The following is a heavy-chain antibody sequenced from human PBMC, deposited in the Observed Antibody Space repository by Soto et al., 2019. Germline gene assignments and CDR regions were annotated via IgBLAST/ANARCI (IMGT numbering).Heavy chain of an antibody. J-gene: IGHJ6*02. CDR1: GGSVSSGSYY. V-gene: IGHV4-61*01. CDR2: IYDSGST. CDR3: ARLSGSTPYYYYYYGMDV. D-gene: IGHD3-10*01. Sequence: SETLSLTCTVSGGSVSSGSYYWSWIRQPPGKGLEWIGYIYDSGSTNYNPSLKSRVTISVDTSKNQFSLKLSSVTAADTAVYYCARLSGSTPYYYYYYGMDVWGQGTTVTVSS.